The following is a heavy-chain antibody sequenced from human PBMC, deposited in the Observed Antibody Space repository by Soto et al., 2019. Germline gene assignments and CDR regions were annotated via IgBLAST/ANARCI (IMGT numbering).Heavy chain of an antibody. CDR2: ISAFNGNT. CDR1: GYSFTNYG. CDR3: ARDLAVADAVADNTHCSDSMDA. V-gene: IGHV1-18*01. D-gene: IGHD6-19*01. Sequence: QDQLVQSGAEVKKPGASVTVSCKASGYSFTNYGITWVRQAPGQGLEWLGWISAFNGNTHYAQKVQGRVTMTIEASSRTAYMELRSLRYDDTAVFYCARDLAVADAVADNTHCSDSMDAGGKEPTATFSS. J-gene: IGHJ6*03.